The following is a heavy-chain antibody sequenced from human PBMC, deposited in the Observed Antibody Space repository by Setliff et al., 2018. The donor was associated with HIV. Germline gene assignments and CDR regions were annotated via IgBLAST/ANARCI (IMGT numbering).Heavy chain of an antibody. J-gene: IGHJ4*02. CDR2: IYSGGNT. CDR3: AGRSSGYHYVVY. Sequence: PGGSLRLSCAASGFTVSSNYMSWVRQAPGKGLEWVSVIYSGGNTYYADSVKGRFTISRDNSKNTVYLQMDSLRGEDTAVYYCAGRSSGYHYVVYWGQGTLVTVSS. CDR1: GFTVSSNY. D-gene: IGHD3-22*01. V-gene: IGHV3-66*01.